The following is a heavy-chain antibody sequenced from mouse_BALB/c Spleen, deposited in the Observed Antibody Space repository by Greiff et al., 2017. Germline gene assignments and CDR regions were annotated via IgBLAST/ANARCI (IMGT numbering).Heavy chain of an antibody. CDR3: ARHGNYDWYFDV. V-gene: IGHV5-6-2*01. J-gene: IGHJ1*01. CDR2: INSNGGST. D-gene: IGHD2-1*01. CDR1: GFTFSSYY. Sequence: EVKLEESGGGLVKLGGSLKLSCAASGFTFSSYYMSWVRQTPEKRLELVAAINSNGGSTYYPDTVKGRFTISRDNAKNTLYLQMSSLKSEDTALYYCARHGNYDWYFDVWGAGTTVTVSS.